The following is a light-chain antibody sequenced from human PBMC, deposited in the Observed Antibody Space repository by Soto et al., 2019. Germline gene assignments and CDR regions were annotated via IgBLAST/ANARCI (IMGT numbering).Light chain of an antibody. V-gene: IGKV1-5*03. CDR1: QSISSW. CDR3: QQFNGYRT. CDR2: KAS. J-gene: IGKJ1*01. Sequence: DIQMTQSPSPLSASVGDRVTITCRASQSISSWLAWYQQKPGKAPKLLIYKASSLKSGVPSRFSGSGSGTEFTLTISSLQPDDFAAYYCQQFNGYRTFGQGTKVEIK.